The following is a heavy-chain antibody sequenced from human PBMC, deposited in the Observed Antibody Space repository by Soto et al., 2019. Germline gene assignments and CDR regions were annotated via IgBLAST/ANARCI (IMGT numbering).Heavy chain of an antibody. J-gene: IGHJ4*02. CDR2: ISSGGSTI. CDR1: GFTFSDYS. D-gene: IGHD3-16*01. CDR3: ARNYVWGSYN. V-gene: IGHV3-11*01. Sequence: QVQLVESGGGLVKPGGSLRLSFAVSGFTFSDYSMTWIRQAPGKGLEWVSFISSGGSTISYADSVKGRFTISRDNAKNSLYLQMNSLRAEDTAMYYCARNYVWGSYNWGQGTLVTVTS.